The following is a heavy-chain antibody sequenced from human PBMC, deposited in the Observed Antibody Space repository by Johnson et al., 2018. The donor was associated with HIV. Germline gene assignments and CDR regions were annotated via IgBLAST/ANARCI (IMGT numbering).Heavy chain of an antibody. J-gene: IGHJ3*02. V-gene: IGHV3-30*02. Sequence: QVQLVESGGGVVQPGGSLRLSCAASGFTFSSYGMYWVRQAPGKGLEWVAFIRYDGSNKYYADSVKGRFTISRDNSKNTLYLQMNSLRAEDTAVYYCARDLRIYDAFDIWGQGTMVTVSS. CDR2: IRYDGSNK. CDR3: ARDLRIYDAFDI. CDR1: GFTFSSYG. D-gene: IGHD3-10*01.